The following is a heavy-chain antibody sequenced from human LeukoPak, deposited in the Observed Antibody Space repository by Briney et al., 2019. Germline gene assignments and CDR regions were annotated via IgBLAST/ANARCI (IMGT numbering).Heavy chain of an antibody. J-gene: IGHJ1*01. D-gene: IGHD2-2*01. CDR2: ISYDGSNK. CDR3: AKDLYPYCSSTSCYVVGSAEYFQH. V-gene: IGHV3-30*18. CDR1: GFTFSSYG. Sequence: PGRSLRLSCAASGFTFSSYGMHWVRQAPGKGLEWVAVISYDGSNKYYADSVKGRFTISRDNSKNTLYLQMNSLRAEDTAVYYCAKDLYPYCSSTSCYVVGSAEYFQHWGQGTPVTVSS.